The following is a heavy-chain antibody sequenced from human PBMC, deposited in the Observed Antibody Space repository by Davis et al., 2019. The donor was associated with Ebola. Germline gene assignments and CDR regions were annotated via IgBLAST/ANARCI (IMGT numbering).Heavy chain of an antibody. Sequence: GESLKISCAASGFTFSSYSMNWVRQAPGKGLEWVSSISSSSSYIYYADSVKGRFTISRDNAKNSLYLQMNRLRDEDTAVYYCARDGGDYGAAKADYWGQGTTVRVAS. D-gene: IGHD4-17*01. J-gene: IGHJ4*02. CDR2: ISSSSSYI. V-gene: IGHV3-21*01. CDR1: GFTFSSYS. CDR3: ARDGGDYGAAKADY.